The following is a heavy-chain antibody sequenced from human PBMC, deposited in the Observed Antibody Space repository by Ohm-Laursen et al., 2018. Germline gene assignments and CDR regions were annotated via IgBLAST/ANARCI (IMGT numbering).Heavy chain of an antibody. CDR1: GGSISSYY. CDR3: AGGRYDFWSGYYSGFDY. V-gene: IGHV4-59*08. Sequence: TLSLTCTVSGGSISSYYWSWIRQPPGKGLEWIGYIYYSGSTNYNPSLKSRVTISVDTSKNQFSLKLSSVAAADTAVYYCAGGRYDFWSGYYSGFDYWGQGTLVTVSS. CDR2: IYYSGST. D-gene: IGHD3-3*01. J-gene: IGHJ4*02.